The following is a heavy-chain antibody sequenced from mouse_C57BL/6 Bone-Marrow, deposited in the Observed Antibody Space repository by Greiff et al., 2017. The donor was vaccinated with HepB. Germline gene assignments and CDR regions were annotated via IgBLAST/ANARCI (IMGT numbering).Heavy chain of an antibody. CDR1: GFSFNTYA. Sequence: DVQLVESGGGLVQPKGSLKLSCAASGFSFNTYAMNWVRQAPGKGLEWVARIRSKSNNYATYYADSVKDRFTISRDDSESMLYLQMNNLKTEDTAMYYCVRHNDGYYYYFDYWGQGTTLTVSS. CDR2: IRSKSNNYAT. D-gene: IGHD2-3*01. V-gene: IGHV10-1*01. CDR3: VRHNDGYYYYFDY. J-gene: IGHJ2*01.